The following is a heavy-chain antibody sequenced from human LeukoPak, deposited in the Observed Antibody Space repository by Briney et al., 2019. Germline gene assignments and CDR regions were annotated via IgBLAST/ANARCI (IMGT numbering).Heavy chain of an antibody. J-gene: IGHJ4*02. CDR1: GGSISSSNW. V-gene: IGHV4-4*02. CDR2: INHSGST. D-gene: IGHD5-18*01. Sequence: PSETLSLTCAVSGGAVSGGSISSSNWWSWVRQPPGKGLEWIGEINHSGSTNYNPSLKSRVTISVDTSKNQFSLKLSSVTAADTAVYYCARRRGYSYALGYWGQGTLVTVSS. CDR3: ARRRGYSYALGY.